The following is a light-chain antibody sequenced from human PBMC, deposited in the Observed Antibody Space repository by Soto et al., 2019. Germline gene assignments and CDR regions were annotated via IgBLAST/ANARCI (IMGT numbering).Light chain of an antibody. V-gene: IGLV2-14*01. CDR3: RSYTSSNTHV. Sequence: QSVLTQPASVSGSPGQSITISCTGTSSDVGAYDYISWYQQHPGEVPKIMIYDVKNRPSGVSDRFSGSKSGNTASLTISGLQDEAEADSTCRSYTSSNTHVFGTGTRSPS. CDR2: DVK. J-gene: IGLJ1*01. CDR1: SSDVGAYDY.